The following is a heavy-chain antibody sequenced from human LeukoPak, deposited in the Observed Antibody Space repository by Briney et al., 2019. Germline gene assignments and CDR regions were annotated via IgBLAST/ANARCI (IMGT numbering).Heavy chain of an antibody. CDR3: ARDCSSAICYAAFDY. CDR2: ISFDDTNK. D-gene: IGHD2-2*01. Sequence: GGSLRLSCAASGFTFSSYALHWVRQAPGKGLEWVASISFDDTNKAYSDSVKGRFTVSRDKANNTLFLQMDSLRAEDTAVYYCARDCSSAICYAAFDYWGQGTLVTVSS. V-gene: IGHV3-30-3*01. J-gene: IGHJ4*02. CDR1: GFTFSSYA.